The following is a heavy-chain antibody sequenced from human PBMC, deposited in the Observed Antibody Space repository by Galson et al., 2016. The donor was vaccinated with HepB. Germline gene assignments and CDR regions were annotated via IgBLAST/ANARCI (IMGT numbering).Heavy chain of an antibody. CDR1: GFTVSSNY. V-gene: IGHV3-53*01. D-gene: IGHD3-16*02. J-gene: IGHJ3*02. CDR3: ARGFRLGDLSSPRERDAFDM. Sequence: SLRLSCAASGFTVSSNYMNWVRQAPGKGLEWVSVIYNGGNTYYADSVKGRFTISRDNSKNTQYLQMNSLRAEDTAVYYCARGFRLGDLSSPRERDAFDMWGQGTMVTVSS. CDR2: IYNGGNT.